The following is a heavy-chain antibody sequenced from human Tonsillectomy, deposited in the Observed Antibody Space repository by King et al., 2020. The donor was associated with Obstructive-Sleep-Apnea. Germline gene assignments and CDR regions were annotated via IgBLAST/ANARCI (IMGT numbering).Heavy chain of an antibody. D-gene: IGHD3-22*01. V-gene: IGHV1-18*04. Sequence: QLVQSGAEVKKPGASVKVSCKASGYTFTSYGISWVRQAPGQGLDWMGWISAYNGNTNYAQKLQGRVTMTTDTSTSTAYMELRSLRSDDTAVYYCARDYFDSSSYYPQPSDYWGQGTLVTVSS. J-gene: IGHJ4*02. CDR3: ARDYFDSSSYYPQPSDY. CDR2: ISAYNGNT. CDR1: GYTFTSYG.